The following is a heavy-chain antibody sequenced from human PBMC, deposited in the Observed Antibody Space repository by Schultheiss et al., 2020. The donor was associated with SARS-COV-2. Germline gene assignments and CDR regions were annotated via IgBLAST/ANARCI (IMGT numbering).Heavy chain of an antibody. CDR3: AKAFTVTWPHRFDY. V-gene: IGHV1-69*13. CDR1: GGTFSSYA. Sequence: SVKVSCKASGGTFSSYAISWVRQAPGQGLEWMGGIIPIFGPANYAQKFQGRVTITADESTSTAYMELSSLKSEDTAVYYCAKAFTVTWPHRFDYWGQGTLVTVSS. D-gene: IGHD4-11*01. J-gene: IGHJ4*02. CDR2: IIPIFGPA.